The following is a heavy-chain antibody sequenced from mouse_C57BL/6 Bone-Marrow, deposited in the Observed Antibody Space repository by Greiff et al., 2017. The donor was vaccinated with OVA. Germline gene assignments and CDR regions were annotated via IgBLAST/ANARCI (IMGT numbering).Heavy chain of an antibody. CDR1: GFNIKDDY. CDR2: IDPENGDT. J-gene: IGHJ4*01. Sequence: VQLKESGAELVRPGASVKLSCTASGFNIKDDYMHWVKQRPEQGLEWIGWIDPENGDTEYASKFQGKATITADTSSNTAYLQLSSLTSEDTAVYYCTDGSSPVRYAMDYWGQGTSVTVSS. V-gene: IGHV14-4*01. CDR3: TDGSSPVRYAMDY. D-gene: IGHD1-1*01.